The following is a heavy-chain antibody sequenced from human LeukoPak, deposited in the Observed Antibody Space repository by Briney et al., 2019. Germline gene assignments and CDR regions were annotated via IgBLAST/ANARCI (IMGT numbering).Heavy chain of an antibody. CDR3: ARGGIAAAGREEVFDY. CDR1: GYTFTSYA. V-gene: IGHV7-4-1*02. D-gene: IGHD6-13*01. CDR2: INTNTGNP. J-gene: IGHJ4*02. Sequence: ASVKVSCKAPGYTFTSYAMNWVRQAPGQGLEWMGWINTNTGNPTYAQGFTGRFVFSLDTSVSTAYLQISSLKAEDTAVYYCARGGIAAAGREEVFDYWGQGTLVTVSS.